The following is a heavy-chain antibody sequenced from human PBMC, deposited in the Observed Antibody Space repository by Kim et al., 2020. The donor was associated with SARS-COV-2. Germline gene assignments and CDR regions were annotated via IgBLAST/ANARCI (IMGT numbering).Heavy chain of an antibody. V-gene: IGHV3-9*01. Sequence: DSVKGRFTISRDNAKNSLYLQMNSLRAEDTALYYCAKYISSGYRPLDYFDYWGQGTLVTVSS. J-gene: IGHJ4*02. D-gene: IGHD3-22*01. CDR3: AKYISSGYRPLDYFDY.